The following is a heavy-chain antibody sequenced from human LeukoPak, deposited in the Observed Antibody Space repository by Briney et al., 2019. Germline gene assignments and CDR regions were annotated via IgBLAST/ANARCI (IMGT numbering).Heavy chain of an antibody. J-gene: IGHJ3*02. Sequence: GGSLRLSCAASGFTFSSNNMNWVRQAPGKGLEWVSYISSSSSTIYYADSVKGRFTISRDNAKNSLYLQMNSLRDEDTAVYYCARGAHYYDSSGYYHSDAFDIWGQGTMVTVSS. D-gene: IGHD3-22*01. CDR1: GFTFSSNN. V-gene: IGHV3-48*02. CDR2: ISSSSSTI. CDR3: ARGAHYYDSSGYYHSDAFDI.